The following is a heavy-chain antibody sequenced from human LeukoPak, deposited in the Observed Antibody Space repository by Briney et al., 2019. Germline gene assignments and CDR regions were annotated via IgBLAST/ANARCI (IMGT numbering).Heavy chain of an antibody. Sequence: SETLSLTCTVSGGSISSGSFYWSWIRQPAGKGLEWIGRIDTSGSTNYNPSLKSRVTISVDTSKNLFSLKLSSLTAADTAVYYCAREGGYSYGYADMDVWGKGTTVTISS. CDR3: AREGGYSYGYADMDV. V-gene: IGHV4-61*02. D-gene: IGHD5-18*01. J-gene: IGHJ6*03. CDR2: IDTSGST. CDR1: GGSISSGSFY.